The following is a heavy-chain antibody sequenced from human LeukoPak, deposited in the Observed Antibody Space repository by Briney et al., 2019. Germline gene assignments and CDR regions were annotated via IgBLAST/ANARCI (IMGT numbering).Heavy chain of an antibody. D-gene: IGHD2-2*01. V-gene: IGHV1-18*01. J-gene: IGHJ6*03. Sequence: ASVKLSCKASGYTFTSYGISWVQQAPGQGLEWMGWISAYNGNTNYAQKLQGRVTMTTDTSTSTAYMELRSLRSDDTAVYYCARVVDIVVVPAARVYMDVWGKGTTVTVSS. CDR2: ISAYNGNT. CDR3: ARVVDIVVVPAARVYMDV. CDR1: GYTFTSYG.